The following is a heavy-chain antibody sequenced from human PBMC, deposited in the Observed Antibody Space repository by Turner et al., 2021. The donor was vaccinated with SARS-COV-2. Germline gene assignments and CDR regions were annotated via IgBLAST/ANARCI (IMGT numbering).Heavy chain of an antibody. CDR1: GGSITSSSYY. Sequence: QLHLQESGPGLVKPSETLSLTCTVSGGSITSSSYYWGWIRQPPGKGLGLVGTIYNDGHAYSNPTPKSRGSITLDPDKYKLSLFLTFFTAADTDVDVYETPGLTMIVMVHEAFDVWGQGTMVTVSS. J-gene: IGHJ3*01. V-gene: IGHV4-39*01. CDR3: ETPGLTMIVMVHEAFDV. CDR2: IYNDGHA. D-gene: IGHD3-22*01.